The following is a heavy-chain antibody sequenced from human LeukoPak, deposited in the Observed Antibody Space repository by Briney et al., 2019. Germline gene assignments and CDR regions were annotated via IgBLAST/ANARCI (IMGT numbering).Heavy chain of an antibody. CDR1: GFTFSSYA. Sequence: GGSLRLSCAASGFTFSSYAMSWVRQAPGKGLEWVSSISGSSSSIYYADSVKGRFTISRDNAKNSLYLQMNSLRAEDTAVYYCARGWGYGDYWGQGTLVTVSS. D-gene: IGHD7-27*01. J-gene: IGHJ4*02. V-gene: IGHV3-21*01. CDR2: ISGSSSSI. CDR3: ARGWGYGDY.